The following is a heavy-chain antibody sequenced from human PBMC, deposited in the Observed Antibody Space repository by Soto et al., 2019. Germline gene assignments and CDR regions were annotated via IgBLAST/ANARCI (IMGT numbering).Heavy chain of an antibody. Sequence: QVQLVQSGAEVKKPGSSVKVSCKASGGTFSSYTISWVRQAPGHGLEWMGRIIPILGIANYAQKFQVRVTITADKSTSTAYMELSSLRSEDTAVYYCARDCSSTSCYAYPWGQGTLVTVSS. CDR2: IIPILGIA. CDR3: ARDCSSTSCYAYP. J-gene: IGHJ5*02. D-gene: IGHD2-2*01. V-gene: IGHV1-69*08. CDR1: GGTFSSYT.